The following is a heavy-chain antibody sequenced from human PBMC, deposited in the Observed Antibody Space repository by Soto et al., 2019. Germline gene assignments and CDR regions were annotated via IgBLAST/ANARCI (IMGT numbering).Heavy chain of an antibody. J-gene: IGHJ4*02. Sequence: GGSLRLSCAASGFTFSSYGMHWVRQAPGKGLEWVAVISYDGRTYYADSVKGRFTFSRDNSKNTLYLQMNSLRAEDTAVYYCARGLGRSWSHGDWGQGTQVTVSS. V-gene: IGHV3-30*03. CDR2: ISYDGRT. D-gene: IGHD6-13*01. CDR3: ARGLGRSWSHGD. CDR1: GFTFSSYG.